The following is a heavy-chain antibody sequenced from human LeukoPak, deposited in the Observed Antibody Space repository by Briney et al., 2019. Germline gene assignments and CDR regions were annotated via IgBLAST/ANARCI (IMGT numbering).Heavy chain of an antibody. CDR1: GFTFSSYA. V-gene: IGHV3-23*01. CDR3: AKGTTVIRGGWFDP. D-gene: IGHD4-17*01. J-gene: IGHJ5*02. Sequence: GGSLRLSCAASGFTFSSYAMSWVRQAPGKGLEWVSAISGSGGSTHYADSVKGRFTISRDNSKNTLYLQMNSLRAEDTAVYYCAKGTTVIRGGWFDPWGQGTLVTVSS. CDR2: ISGSGGST.